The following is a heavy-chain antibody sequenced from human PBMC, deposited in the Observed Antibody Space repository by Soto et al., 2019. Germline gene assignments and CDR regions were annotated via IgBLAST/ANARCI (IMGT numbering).Heavy chain of an antibody. V-gene: IGHV4-34*01. Sequence: WETLSLTCAVYGGSFRGYYCSWIRQPPGKGLEWIGEINHSGSTNYNPSLKSRVTISVDTSKNQFSLKLSSVTAADTAVYYCARNVLRYFDWLQKSNWFDPWGQGTLVTVS. CDR2: INHSGST. CDR1: GGSFRGYY. J-gene: IGHJ5*02. CDR3: ARNVLRYFDWLQKSNWFDP. D-gene: IGHD3-9*01.